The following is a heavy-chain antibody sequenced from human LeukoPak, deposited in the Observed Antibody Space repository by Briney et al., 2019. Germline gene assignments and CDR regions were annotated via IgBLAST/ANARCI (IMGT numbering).Heavy chain of an antibody. V-gene: IGHV1-18*01. D-gene: IGHD3-22*01. CDR2: ISPDNGKT. CDR1: GYTFTTYG. J-gene: IGHJ4*02. Sequence: ASVKVSCKASGYTFTTYGITWVRQAPGQGLEWMGWISPDNGKTYYAQKLQVIVTMTTDRSTSTAYLDLRSLRSADTAVYYCARAGGGTYDITYWGQGTLVTVSS. CDR3: ARAGGGTYDITY.